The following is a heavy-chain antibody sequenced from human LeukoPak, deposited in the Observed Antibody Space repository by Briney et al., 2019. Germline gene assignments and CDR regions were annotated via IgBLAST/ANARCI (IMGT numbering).Heavy chain of an antibody. CDR1: GYSFTSYA. D-gene: IGHD5-12*01. V-gene: IGHV1-3*01. J-gene: IGHJ4*02. Sequence: ASVKVSCKASGYSFTSYAMHWVRQAPGQRLEWMGWINAGNRNTKYSQKIQGRVTITRDASASTAYMELSSLRSEDTAVYYCARALWNSGYPFDYWGRGTLVTVSS. CDR2: INAGNRNT. CDR3: ARALWNSGYPFDY.